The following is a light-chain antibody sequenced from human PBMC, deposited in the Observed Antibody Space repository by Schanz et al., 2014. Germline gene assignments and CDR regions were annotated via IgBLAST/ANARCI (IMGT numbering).Light chain of an antibody. CDR1: QAISNN. J-gene: IGKJ2*01. CDR3: QQYGSSPKYT. V-gene: IGKV3-15*01. CDR2: GAA. Sequence: EIQMTQSPATLSVSPGERVTLSCRASQAISNNLAWYQQKPGQAPRLLIYGAATRATGVPARFSGSVYGTEFTLTISRLEPEDVAVYYCQQYGSSPKYTFGQGTKLESK.